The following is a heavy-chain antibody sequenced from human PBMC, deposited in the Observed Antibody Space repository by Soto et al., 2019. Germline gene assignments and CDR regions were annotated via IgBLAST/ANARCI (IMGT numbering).Heavy chain of an antibody. CDR3: ARDRTPLFFIAAARTFWFEL. V-gene: IGHV4-34*01. Sequence: SETLSLTCAVYGGSFSGYYWSWIRQPPGKGLEWIGEINHSGSTNYNPSLKSRVTISVDTSKNQFSLKLSSVTAADTAVYYCARDRTPLFFIAAARTFWFELWGQGILVTLAS. D-gene: IGHD6-13*01. CDR2: INHSGST. CDR1: GGSFSGYY. J-gene: IGHJ5*02.